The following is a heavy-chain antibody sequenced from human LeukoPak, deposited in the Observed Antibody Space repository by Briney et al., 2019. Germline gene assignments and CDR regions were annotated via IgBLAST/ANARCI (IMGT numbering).Heavy chain of an antibody. CDR2: MGSDGFST. CDR3: AREGHTSGYCGAYDI. D-gene: IGHD3-22*01. V-gene: IGHV3-64*01. CDR1: GFTFGSYT. J-gene: IGHJ3*02. Sequence: GGSLRLSCAASGFTFGSYTFHWARLAPGKGLEYVSAMGSDGFSTYYTNSVKGRFTISRDNSKNTLYLQMDSLRPEDTAVYYCAREGHTSGYCGAYDIWGQGTMVTVSS.